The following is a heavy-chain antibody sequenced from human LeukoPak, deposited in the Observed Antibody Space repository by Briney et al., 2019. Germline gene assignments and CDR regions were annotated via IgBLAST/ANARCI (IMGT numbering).Heavy chain of an antibody. J-gene: IGHJ4*02. Sequence: NPSETLSLTCTVSGDPISGYSDYTWTWIRQPPGKGLEWIGYIYYHGSTNYNPSLKSRVTFSVDTSNNQFSLKLNSVTAADTAGYYCAREYSAFDYWGQGTLVTVSS. D-gene: IGHD1-26*01. CDR1: GDPISGYSDY. CDR3: AREYSAFDY. V-gene: IGHV4-61*01. CDR2: IYYHGST.